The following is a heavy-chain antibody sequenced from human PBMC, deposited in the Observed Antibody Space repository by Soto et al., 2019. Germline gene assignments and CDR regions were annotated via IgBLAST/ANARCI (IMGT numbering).Heavy chain of an antibody. CDR2: IYYRGNT. J-gene: IGHJ4*02. Sequence: QVQLQESGPGLVKPSETLSLTCTVSGGPISSYYWSWIRQPPGKGLEWIGYIYYRGNTNYNPSLQSRFTNSVGTSKNHFSLKLNTMAAAATDVYYCAGHNYGSENTYHAYWGQGTLFTVAS. D-gene: IGHD3-10*01. V-gene: IGHV4-59*08. CDR3: AGHNYGSENTYHAY. CDR1: GGPISSYY.